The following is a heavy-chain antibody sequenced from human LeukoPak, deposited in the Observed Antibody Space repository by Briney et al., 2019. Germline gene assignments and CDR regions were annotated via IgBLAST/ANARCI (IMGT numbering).Heavy chain of an antibody. D-gene: IGHD5-24*01. V-gene: IGHV4-59*01. CDR2: IFYRGSA. J-gene: IGHJ4*02. CDR1: GGSISNYY. CDR3: ARDPGGWPDY. Sequence: PSETLSLTCTVSGGSISNYYWSWIRQPPGKGLEWIGYIFYRGSANSNPSLKSRVTISVDTSKSQFSLKLRSVTAADTAMYYCARDPGGWPDYWGQGALVTVSS.